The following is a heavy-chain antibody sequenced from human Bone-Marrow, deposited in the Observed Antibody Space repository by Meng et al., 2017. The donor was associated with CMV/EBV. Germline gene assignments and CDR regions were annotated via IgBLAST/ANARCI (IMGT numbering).Heavy chain of an antibody. J-gene: IGHJ4*02. Sequence: LRLSCTVSGGSISSYYWSWIRQHPGKGLEWIGYIYYSGSTYYNPSLKSRVTISVDTSKNQFSLKLSSVTAADTAVYYCARVGRRWGSSWSTFRESWGQGTLVTVSS. D-gene: IGHD6-13*01. CDR2: IYYSGST. CDR1: GGSISSYY. CDR3: ARVGRRWGSSWSTFRES. V-gene: IGHV4-31*03.